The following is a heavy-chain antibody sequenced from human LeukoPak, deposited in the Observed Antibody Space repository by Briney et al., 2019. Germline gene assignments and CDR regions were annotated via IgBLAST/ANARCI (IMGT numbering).Heavy chain of an antibody. Sequence: SETLSLTCIVSSGTISDYYWNWIRQPPGKGLEWIGYIYCTGSTKYNPSLRSRVSISVDASKNQFSLKLNSVTAADTAVYYCAAFRDGFNWHLDYWGQGILVAVSS. V-gene: IGHV4-59*03. CDR1: SGTISDYY. D-gene: IGHD5-24*01. CDR2: IYCTGST. J-gene: IGHJ4*02. CDR3: AAFRDGFNWHLDY.